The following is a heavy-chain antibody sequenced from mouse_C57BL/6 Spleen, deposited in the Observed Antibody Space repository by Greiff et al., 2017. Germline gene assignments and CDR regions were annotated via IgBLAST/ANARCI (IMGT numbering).Heavy chain of an antibody. CDR2: INPNNGGT. CDR3: ARSELRLLFDYAKDY. CDR1: GYTFTDYY. J-gene: IGHJ4*01. D-gene: IGHD3-2*02. V-gene: IGHV1-26*01. Sequence: EVQLQQSGPELVKPGASVKISCKASGYTFTDYYMTWVKQSHGKSLEWIGDINPNNGGTSYNQKFKGKATLTVDKSSSTAYMELRSLTSEDSAVYYCARSELRLLFDYAKDYWGQGTSVTVAS.